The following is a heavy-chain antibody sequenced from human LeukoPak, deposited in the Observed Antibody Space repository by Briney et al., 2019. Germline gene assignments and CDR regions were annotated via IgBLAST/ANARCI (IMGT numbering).Heavy chain of an antibody. CDR2: IKQDGSEK. J-gene: IGHJ6*02. CDR1: GFTFSSYW. V-gene: IGHV3-7*01. Sequence: GGSLRLSCAASGFTFSSYWMSWVRQAPGKGLEWVANIKQDGSEKYYVDSVKGRFTISRDNAKNSLYLQMNSLRAEDTAVYYCARALGSGWYGDYYYYGMDVWGQGTTVTVSS. D-gene: IGHD6-19*01. CDR3: ARALGSGWYGDYYYYGMDV.